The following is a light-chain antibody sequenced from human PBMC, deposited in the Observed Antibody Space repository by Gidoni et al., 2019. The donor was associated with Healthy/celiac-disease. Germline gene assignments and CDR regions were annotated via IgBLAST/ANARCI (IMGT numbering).Light chain of an antibody. CDR2: AAS. Sequence: DIQMTQSPSSLSASVGDRVTITCPASQSISSYLNWYQQKPGQAPKLLIYAASSLQRGVPSRFSGSGSGTDFTLTISSLQPEDFATYYCQQSYSTPLTFGGGTKVEIK. CDR3: QQSYSTPLT. J-gene: IGKJ4*01. V-gene: IGKV1-39*01. CDR1: QSISSY.